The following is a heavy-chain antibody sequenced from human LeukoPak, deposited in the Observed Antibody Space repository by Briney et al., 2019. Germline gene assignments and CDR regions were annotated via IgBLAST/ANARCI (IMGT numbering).Heavy chain of an antibody. CDR2: THYRSKWYN. CDR3: ARALWFGDFDY. J-gene: IGHJ4*02. D-gene: IGHD3-10*01. Sequence: SSQTLSLTCAISGDSVSSNSAAWNWIRQSQSRGLEWLGRTHYRSKWYNDYAVSVKSRITINPDTSKNQFSLKLSSVTAADTAVYYCARALWFGDFDYWGQGTLVTVSS. V-gene: IGHV6-1*01. CDR1: GDSVSSNSAA.